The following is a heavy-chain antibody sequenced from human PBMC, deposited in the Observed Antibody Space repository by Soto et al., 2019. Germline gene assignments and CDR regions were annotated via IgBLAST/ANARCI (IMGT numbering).Heavy chain of an antibody. CDR2: IYYSGTT. D-gene: IGHD4-17*01. Sequence: QVQLQESGPGLVTPSQTLSLTCTVSGGSISSGGYYWSWIRQHPGKGLEWIGYIYYSGTTYYNPSLKSRVTISVDTSKNQFSLKLNSVTAADTAVYYCARAFDDSGAQFDYWGREPWSPSPQ. V-gene: IGHV4-31*03. CDR3: ARAFDDSGAQFDY. CDR1: GGSISSGGYY. J-gene: IGHJ4*02.